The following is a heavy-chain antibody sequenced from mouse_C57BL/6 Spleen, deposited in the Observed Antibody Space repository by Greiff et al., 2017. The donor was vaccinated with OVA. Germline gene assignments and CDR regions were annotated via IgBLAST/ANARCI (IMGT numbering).Heavy chain of an antibody. CDR2: ISYDGSN. CDR3: ARAPGSSYDWYFDV. D-gene: IGHD1-1*01. Sequence: EVKLQESGPGLVKPSQSLSLTCSVTGYSITSGYYWNWIRQFPGNKLEWMGYISYDGSNNYNPSLKNRISITRDTSKNQFFLKLNSVTTEDTATYYCARAPGSSYDWYFDVWGTGTTVTVSS. J-gene: IGHJ1*03. V-gene: IGHV3-6*01. CDR1: GYSITSGYY.